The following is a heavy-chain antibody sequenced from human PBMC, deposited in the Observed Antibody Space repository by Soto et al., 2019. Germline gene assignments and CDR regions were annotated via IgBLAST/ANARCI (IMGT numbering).Heavy chain of an antibody. CDR1: GYTFTSYD. V-gene: IGHV1-8*01. D-gene: IGHD3-10*01. J-gene: IGHJ5*02. CDR2: MNPNSGNP. CDR3: ARSQLWFGELAWFDP. Sequence: QVQLVQSGAEVKKPGASVKVSCKASGYTFTSYDINWVRQATGQGLEWMGWMNPNSGNPGYAQKFQGRVTMPRTTSISTAYMELSSLRSEDTAVYYCARSQLWFGELAWFDPWGQGTLVTVSS.